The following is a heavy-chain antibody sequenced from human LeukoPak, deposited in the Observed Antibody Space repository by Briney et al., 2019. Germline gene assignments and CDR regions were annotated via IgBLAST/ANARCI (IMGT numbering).Heavy chain of an antibody. CDR2: ISYSGST. CDR3: ARGGSGYALNWFDP. D-gene: IGHD5-12*01. V-gene: IGHV4-59*01. CDR1: GGSIGSYY. J-gene: IGHJ5*02. Sequence: PSETPSLTCTVSGGSIGSYYWSWIRQPPGKGLEWIGHISYSGSTNYSPSLKSRVTISVDTSKNQFSLKLSSVTAADTAVYYCARGGSGYALNWFDPWGQGTLVTVSS.